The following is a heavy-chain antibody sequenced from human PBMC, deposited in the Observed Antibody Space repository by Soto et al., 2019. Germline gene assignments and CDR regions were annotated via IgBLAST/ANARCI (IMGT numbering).Heavy chain of an antibody. J-gene: IGHJ4*02. CDR3: AKDDTLTGFDY. CDR2: INHSGST. D-gene: IGHD3-9*01. Sequence: QVQLQQWGAGLLKPSETLSLTCAVYGGSFSGYYWSWIRQPPGKGLGWIGEINHSGSTNYNPSLKRRVTISVDTTTNKFSLKLSSVSAADTEEYHCAKDDTLTGFDYSGQGTLVTAAS. V-gene: IGHV4-34*01. CDR1: GGSFSGYY.